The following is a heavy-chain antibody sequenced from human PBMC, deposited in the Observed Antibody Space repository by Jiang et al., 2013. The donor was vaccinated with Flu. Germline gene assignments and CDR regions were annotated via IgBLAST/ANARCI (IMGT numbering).Heavy chain of an antibody. J-gene: IGHJ4*02. CDR3: ARGDLLGDY. CDR2: ITIYNGDT. Sequence: EVKKPGASVKVSCKASGYIFTTYGINWVRQAPGQGLEWMGWITIYNGDTKYAQNVQDRVTMTTDTSTSTAYMELRSLRSDDTAVYYCARGDLLGDYWGQGTLVTVSS. CDR1: GYIFTTYG. V-gene: IGHV1-18*01. D-gene: IGHD2-15*01.